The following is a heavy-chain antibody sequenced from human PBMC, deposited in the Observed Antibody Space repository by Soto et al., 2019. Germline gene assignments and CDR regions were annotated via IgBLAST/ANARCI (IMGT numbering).Heavy chain of an antibody. J-gene: IGHJ4*02. CDR3: ARNNRDY. CDR1: GFTFSNYW. CDR2: INSDGSIT. V-gene: IGHV3-74*01. Sequence: DVQLVESGGGLVQPGGSLRLSCAASGFTFSNYWMHWVRQDSGRGLVWVSRINSDGSITNYADSVKGRFTISRVNAKNTLYLQMDSLRTEDTAMYYCARNNRDYWGQGTLVTVSS.